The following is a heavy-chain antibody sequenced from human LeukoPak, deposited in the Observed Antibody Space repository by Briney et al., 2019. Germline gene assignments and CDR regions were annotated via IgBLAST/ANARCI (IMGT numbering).Heavy chain of an antibody. CDR2: INPNSGAT. V-gene: IGHV1-2*02. CDR3: AREGHCTGGCCLDH. CDR1: GYTFTSYI. D-gene: IGHD2-15*01. J-gene: IGHJ4*02. Sequence: ASVNVSCKASGYTFTSYIMHWVRQAPGQGLEWMGWINPNSGATNYAQKFQGRVSITRDTSISTVYMELTRLTSDDTAVYYCAREGHCTGGCCLDHWGQGTLVTASS.